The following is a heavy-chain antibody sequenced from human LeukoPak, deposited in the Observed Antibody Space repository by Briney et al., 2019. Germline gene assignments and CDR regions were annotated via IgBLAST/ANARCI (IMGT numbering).Heavy chain of an antibody. J-gene: IGHJ3*02. CDR3: AKTRSTNPDAAFDI. V-gene: IGHV3-53*01. Sequence: GGSLRLSCAASGFTVSSNYMSWVRQAPGKGLEWVSTLYSGGNTYYADSVKGRFTFSRDNSKNTLYLQMNSLRAEDTAVYFCAKTRSTNPDAAFDIWGQGTTVTVSS. D-gene: IGHD1-14*01. CDR2: LYSGGNT. CDR1: GFTVSSNY.